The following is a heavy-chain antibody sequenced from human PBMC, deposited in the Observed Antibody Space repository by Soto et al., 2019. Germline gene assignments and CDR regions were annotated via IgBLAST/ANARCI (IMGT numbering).Heavy chain of an antibody. V-gene: IGHV1-69*13. CDR1: GGTFSSYA. J-gene: IGHJ4*02. CDR3: ARRGWQYQAEYYFDY. D-gene: IGHD6-19*01. CDR2: IIPIFGTA. Sequence: ASVKVSCKASGGTFSSYAISWVRQAPGQGLEWMGGIIPIFGTANYAQKFQGRVTITADESTSTAYMELSSLRSEDTAVYYCARRGWQYQAEYYFDYWGQGTLVTVSS.